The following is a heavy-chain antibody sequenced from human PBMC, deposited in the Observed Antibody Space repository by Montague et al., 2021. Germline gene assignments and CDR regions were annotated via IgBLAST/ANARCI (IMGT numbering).Heavy chain of an antibody. CDR1: RSLINSDYY. CDR2: VSHGGRT. J-gene: IGHJ6*03. CDR3: ARERDRYYYMDI. V-gene: IGHV4-38-2*02. Sequence: SETLSLTCTVSRSLINSDYYWAWIRQPPGKGLEWMGSVSHGGRTYCNPSLKSRVTISVDTSNNHFSLKLSSVTAADTAMYYCARERDRYYYMDIWGKGTTITVSS.